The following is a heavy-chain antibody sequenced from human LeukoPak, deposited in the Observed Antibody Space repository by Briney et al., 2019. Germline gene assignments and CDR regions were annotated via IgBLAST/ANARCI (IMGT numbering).Heavy chain of an antibody. CDR1: GFTFSSYS. J-gene: IGHJ4*02. Sequence: PGGSLRLSCAASGFTFSSYSMNWVRQAPGKGLEWVSYISSSSSTIYYADSVKGRFTISRDNAKNSLYLQMNSLRAEDTAVYYCTRGGTGYYYDYWGQGTLVTVSS. V-gene: IGHV3-48*01. CDR2: ISSSSSTI. CDR3: TRGGTGYYYDY. D-gene: IGHD3-22*01.